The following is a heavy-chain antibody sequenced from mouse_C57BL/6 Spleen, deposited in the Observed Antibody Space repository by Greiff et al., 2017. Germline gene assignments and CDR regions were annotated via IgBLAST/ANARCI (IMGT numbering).Heavy chain of an antibody. J-gene: IGHJ1*03. CDR1: GYTFTSYW. CDR3: ARQGIYYGNYEGYFDV. Sequence: QVQLQQPGAELVMPGASVKLSCKASGYTFTSYWMHWVKQRPGQGLEWIGEIDPSDSYTNYNQKFKGKSTLTVDKSSSTAYMQLSSLTSEDSAVYYCARQGIYYGNYEGYFDVWGTGTTVTVSS. V-gene: IGHV1-69*01. CDR2: IDPSDSYT. D-gene: IGHD2-1*01.